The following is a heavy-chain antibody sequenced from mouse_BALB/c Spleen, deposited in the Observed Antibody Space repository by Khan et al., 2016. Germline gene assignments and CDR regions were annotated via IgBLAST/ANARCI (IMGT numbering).Heavy chain of an antibody. CDR3: TRSGSLDGYFTY. CDR1: GYSITSDYA. CDR2: ISSSGTT. Sequence: EVQLQESGPGLVKPSQSLSLTCTVTGYSITSDYAWNWIRQFPRNKLECLGYISSSGTTIYNPSLKSRISITRDTSKNPFFLQLNSVTTEDTATYYCTRSGSLDGYFTYWGQGTLVTVSA. V-gene: IGHV3-2*02. D-gene: IGHD2-3*01. J-gene: IGHJ3*01.